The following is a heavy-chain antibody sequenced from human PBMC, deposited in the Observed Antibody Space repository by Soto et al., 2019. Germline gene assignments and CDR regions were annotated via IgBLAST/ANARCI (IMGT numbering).Heavy chain of an antibody. V-gene: IGHV2-5*02. Sequence: QITLNESGPTQVKPRQTLTLTCTFSGFSLTTSGVGVGWLRQSPGKAPEWLALIYWDDDKRYRPSLKSRLTITKDTSKNQVVLTMADLDPADTATYYCAHRVLRTVFGLVTTTAIYFDFWGQGTPVAVSS. D-gene: IGHD3-3*01. CDR2: IYWDDDK. CDR3: AHRVLRTVFGLVTTTAIYFDF. CDR1: GFSLTTSGVG. J-gene: IGHJ4*02.